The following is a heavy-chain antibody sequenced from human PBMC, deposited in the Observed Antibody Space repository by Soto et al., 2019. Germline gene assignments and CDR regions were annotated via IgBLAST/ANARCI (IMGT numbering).Heavy chain of an antibody. CDR3: ARDSLHYYDISGYQLWVGIVY. V-gene: IGHV3-33*01. D-gene: IGHD3-22*01. Sequence: GGSLRLSCAASGFTFSSYGMHWVRQAPGKGLEWVAVIWYDGSNKYYADSVKGRFTISRDNSKNTLYLQMNSLRAEDTAVYYCARDSLHYYDISGYQLWVGIVYWGQGTLVSVSS. CDR2: IWYDGSNK. J-gene: IGHJ4*02. CDR1: GFTFSSYG.